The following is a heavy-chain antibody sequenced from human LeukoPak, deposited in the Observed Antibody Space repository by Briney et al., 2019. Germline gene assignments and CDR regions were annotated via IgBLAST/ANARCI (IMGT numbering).Heavy chain of an antibody. V-gene: IGHV3-23*01. D-gene: IGHD3-22*01. CDR3: AKDSPYYYDSSGYFVY. CDR2: ISGSGGST. Sequence: GGSLRLSCAASGFIFSSYAMSWVRQAPGKGLEWVSGISGSGGSTFYADSVKGRFTISRDNSKNTLYLQMNSLRAEDTAVYYCAKDSPYYYDSSGYFVYWGQGTLVTVSS. J-gene: IGHJ4*02. CDR1: GFIFSSYA.